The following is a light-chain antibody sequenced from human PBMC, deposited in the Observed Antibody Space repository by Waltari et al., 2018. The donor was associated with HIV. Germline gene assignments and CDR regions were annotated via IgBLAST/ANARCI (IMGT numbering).Light chain of an antibody. CDR3: SSYAGSNKLV. CDR2: EVT. Sequence: QSALTQPPSASGSPGQSVTISCTGTSSDVGGYNYVSWYQQHPGNAPKLIIYEVTERPSGVPDRFSVSKSGNTASLTVSGLQAEDEADYYCSSYAGSNKLVFGGGTKLTVV. CDR1: SSDVGGYNY. J-gene: IGLJ2*01. V-gene: IGLV2-8*01.